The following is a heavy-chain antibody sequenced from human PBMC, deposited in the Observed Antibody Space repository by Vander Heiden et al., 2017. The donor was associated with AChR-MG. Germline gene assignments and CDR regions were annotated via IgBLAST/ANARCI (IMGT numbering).Heavy chain of an antibody. CDR2: ISSSSSYI. D-gene: IGHD1-26*01. J-gene: IGHJ4*02. CDR3: ARVGWELLRNFDY. CDR1: GFTFSVYG. Sequence: EVQLVGSGGGLVKPGGSLRLSCAASGFTFSVYGMYWVRPAPGKWVDWVSSISSSSSYIYYADSVKGRFTISRDNAKNSLYLQMNSLRAEDTAVYYCARVGWELLRNFDYWGQGTLVTVSS. V-gene: IGHV3-21*01.